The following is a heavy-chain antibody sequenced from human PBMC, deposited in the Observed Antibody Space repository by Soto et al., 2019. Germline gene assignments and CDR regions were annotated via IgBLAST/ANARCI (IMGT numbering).Heavy chain of an antibody. J-gene: IGHJ4*02. CDR2: LYSGGST. CDR3: TRGGGYSRSSYYFDY. Sequence: EVQVVESGGGLVQPGGSLRLSCAASGFTVSNNYMSWVRQAPGKGLECVSVLYSGGSTYYADSVKARFTISRDNSKNRLYLQTNSLRAEDTAVYYCTRGGGYSRSSYYFDYWGQGTLVTVSS. V-gene: IGHV3-66*01. CDR1: GFTVSNNY. D-gene: IGHD5-18*01.